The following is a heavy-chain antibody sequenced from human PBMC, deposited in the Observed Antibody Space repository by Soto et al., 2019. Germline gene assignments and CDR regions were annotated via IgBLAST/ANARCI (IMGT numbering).Heavy chain of an antibody. CDR3: ARGRPTTGTTFYDS. V-gene: IGHV1-46*01. CDR2: VHPIGGST. CDR1: GHTFTNYH. Sequence: QVELMQSGPEARRPGASVRVSCKASGHTFTNYHIHWVRQAPGKGPEWMGVVHPIGGSTSYSEKFQGRVTMTRDTSTTTVFMELSSLRHEDTAVYYCARGRPTTGTTFYDSWGQGTLVTVSS. D-gene: IGHD1-1*01. J-gene: IGHJ4*02.